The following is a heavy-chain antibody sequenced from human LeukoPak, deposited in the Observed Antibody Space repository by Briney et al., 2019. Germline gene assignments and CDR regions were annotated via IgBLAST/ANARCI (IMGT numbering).Heavy chain of an antibody. CDR3: GLVPAAFAPDGMDV. J-gene: IGHJ6*02. CDR1: GGSISSSSYY. D-gene: IGHD2-2*01. CDR2: IYYSGST. V-gene: IGHV4-39*07. Sequence: PSETLSLTCTVSGGSISSSSYYWGWIRQPPGKGLEWIGSIYYSGSTYYNPSLKSRVTISVDTSKNQFSLKLSSVTAADTAVYYCGLVPAAFAPDGMDVWGQGTTVTVPS.